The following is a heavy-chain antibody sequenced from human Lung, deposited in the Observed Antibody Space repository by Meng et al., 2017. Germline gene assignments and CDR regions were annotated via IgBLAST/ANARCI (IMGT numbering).Heavy chain of an antibody. CDR2: ISSDSRYI. CDR1: GFTFSNYS. Sequence: EVQLVECGGGRVTRGGARRRACAASGFTFSNYSMNWVRQAPGKELEWVASISSDSRYIFYADSVKGRFTISRDNGKKLLYLQMNSLSPEDTAVFYCARFETVGVATGDFWGQGTLVTVSS. V-gene: IGHV3-21*01. J-gene: IGHJ4*02. D-gene: IGHD2-15*01. CDR3: ARFETVGVATGDF.